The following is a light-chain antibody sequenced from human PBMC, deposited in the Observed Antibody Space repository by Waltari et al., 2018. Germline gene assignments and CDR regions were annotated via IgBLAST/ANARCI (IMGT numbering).Light chain of an antibody. CDR2: DTS. V-gene: IGKV3-11*01. J-gene: IGKJ4*01. CDR1: QSVSYY. Sequence: SCWAAQSVSYYSAWYQQRPGQAPRLLIYDTSHRATGIPDRFSGSGSETDFTLTISSLEPEDFAVYYCQQRRNWPLTFGGGTKVEIK. CDR3: QQRRNWPLT.